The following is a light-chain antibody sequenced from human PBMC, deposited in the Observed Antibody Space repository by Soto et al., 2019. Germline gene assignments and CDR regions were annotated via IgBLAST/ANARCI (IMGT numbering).Light chain of an antibody. Sequence: DVVLTQSPLSLPVALGQPASISCRSSQSLVFSDGNTYLNWFQQRPGHAPRRLIYQVYNRDSGVQDRLSASGSGTDFLLMFRRVEAEHVGVHYCMQGPRGLWTFGQGTKVQIK. J-gene: IGKJ1*01. CDR1: QSLVFSDGNTY. V-gene: IGKV2-30*01. CDR2: QVY. CDR3: MQGPRGLWT.